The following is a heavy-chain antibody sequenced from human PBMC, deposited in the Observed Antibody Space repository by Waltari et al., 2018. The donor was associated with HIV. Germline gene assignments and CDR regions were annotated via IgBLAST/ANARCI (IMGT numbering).Heavy chain of an antibody. D-gene: IGHD6-6*01. CDR1: GYTFTGYY. CDR3: ATALYSSSSAGSIDY. Sequence: QVQLVQSGAEVKKPGASVKVSCKASGYTFTGYYMHWVRQAPGQGLEWMGWINPNSGGTNYAQKFQGRVTMTRGTSISTAYMELSRLRSDDTAVYYCATALYSSSSAGSIDYWGQGTLVTVSS. CDR2: INPNSGGT. V-gene: IGHV1-2*02. J-gene: IGHJ4*02.